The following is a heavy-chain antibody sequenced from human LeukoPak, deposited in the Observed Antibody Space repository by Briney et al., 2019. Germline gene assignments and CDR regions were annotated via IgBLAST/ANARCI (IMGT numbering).Heavy chain of an antibody. CDR1: GGSISSYY. CDR3: ARRDYDSSGYYYAFDY. V-gene: IGHV4-59*08. CDR2: IYYSGNN. D-gene: IGHD3-22*01. J-gene: IGHJ4*02. Sequence: PSDTLSLTCAVSGGSISSYYWSWIRQPPGKGLEWIGYIYYSGNNNYNPSLKSRVTISVDTSKNQFSLKLSSVTAADTAVYYCARRDYDSSGYYYAFDYWGQGTLVTVSS.